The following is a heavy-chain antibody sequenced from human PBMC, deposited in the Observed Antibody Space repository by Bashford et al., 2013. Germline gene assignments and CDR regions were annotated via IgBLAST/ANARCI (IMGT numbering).Heavy chain of an antibody. J-gene: IGHJ6*03. CDR3: ARGRDYYYMDV. CDR2: ISSGGGST. Sequence: VRQAPGKGLEYVSGISSGGGSTYYADSVKGRFTISRDNSKNTVFLQMASLGAEDMAIYYCARGRDYYYMDVWGKGPRSPSP. V-gene: IGHV3-64*02.